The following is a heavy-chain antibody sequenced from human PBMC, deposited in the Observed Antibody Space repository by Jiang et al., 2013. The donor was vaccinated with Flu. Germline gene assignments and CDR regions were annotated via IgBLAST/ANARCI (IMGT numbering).Heavy chain of an antibody. D-gene: IGHD3-10*01. CDR3: ARDLAGSGTLDP. V-gene: IGHV1-18*01. CDR2: ISAYNGNT. Sequence: WMGWISAYNGNTNMLQKLQGRVTMTTDTSTSTAYMELRSLRSDDTAVYYCARDLAGSGTLDPWGQGTLVTVSS. J-gene: IGHJ5*02.